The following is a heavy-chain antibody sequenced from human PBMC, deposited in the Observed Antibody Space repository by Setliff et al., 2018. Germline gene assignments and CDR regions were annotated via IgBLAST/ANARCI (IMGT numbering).Heavy chain of an antibody. CDR2: INQDGSGK. CDR1: GFTFSSFW. D-gene: IGHD6-19*01. J-gene: IGHJ4*02. Sequence: GGSLRLSCAASGFTFSSFWMAWVRQSPGRGLEWVANINQDGSGKFYVDSVKGRFTISRDNAKNSLYLQMSSLRAEDTAVYYCARYSSGWFFDYWGQGTPVTVSS. V-gene: IGHV3-7*01. CDR3: ARYSSGWFFDY.